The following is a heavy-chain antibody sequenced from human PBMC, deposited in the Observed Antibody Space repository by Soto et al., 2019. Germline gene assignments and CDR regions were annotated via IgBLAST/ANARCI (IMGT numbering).Heavy chain of an antibody. Sequence: QVQLVQSGAEVKKPGASVKVSCKASGGNFKSYAISWVRQAPGQGLEWLGGIMPIFGTADYAQKFQGRVTITADESTSTAYMELSSLTSDDTAVYYCPNWRDTDPHVGNYYYGMDIWGQGTTVTVS. CDR3: PNWRDTDPHVGNYYYGMDI. D-gene: IGHD1-1*01. J-gene: IGHJ6*02. V-gene: IGHV1-69*12. CDR1: GGNFKSYA. CDR2: IMPIFGTA.